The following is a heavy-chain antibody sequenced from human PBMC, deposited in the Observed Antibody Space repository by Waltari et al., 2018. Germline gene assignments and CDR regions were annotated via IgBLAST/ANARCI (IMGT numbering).Heavy chain of an antibody. CDR1: GFTYSMFW. V-gene: IGHV3-74*01. CDR3: ARGARRTTVTTGWWYFDL. D-gene: IGHD4-17*01. CDR2: SNSDGSST. J-gene: IGHJ2*01. Sequence: EVQLVESGGGLVQPGGFLRLYCAASGFTYSMFWMPWVRQAPGKGLVWVSRSNSDGSSTSYADSVKGRFTISKDNAKNTVYLQMNSLRAEDTAIYYCARGARRTTVTTGWWYFDLWGRGTLVTVSS.